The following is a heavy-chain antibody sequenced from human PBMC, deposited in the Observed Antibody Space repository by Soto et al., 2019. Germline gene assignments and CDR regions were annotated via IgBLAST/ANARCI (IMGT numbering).Heavy chain of an antibody. V-gene: IGHV3-11*01. J-gene: IGHJ4*02. CDR1: GFTFDDYY. D-gene: IGHD2-8*02. CDR2: ISSSGTSI. Sequence: GGSLRLSCAASGFTFDDYYMGWIRQAPGKGLDWVSYISSSGTSIYYADSVKGRFTISRDDAKKSLYLQMSSLRADDTAVYYCARVLYALRAYYCDSWGQGTLVTVSS. CDR3: ARVLYALRAYYCDS.